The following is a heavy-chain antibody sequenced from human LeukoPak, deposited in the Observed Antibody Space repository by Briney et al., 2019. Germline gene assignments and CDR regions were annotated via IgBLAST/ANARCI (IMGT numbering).Heavy chain of an antibody. Sequence: GGSLRLSCAASGFRFSNYWMSWVRQAPGKGLEWVANIKQDGSEKSYVNSVKGRFTISRDNSKNTLYLQMNSLRAEDTAVYYCANHDYGGNGRADGGQGTLVTVSS. V-gene: IGHV3-7*03. J-gene: IGHJ4*02. CDR3: ANHDYGGNGRAD. CDR2: IKQDGSEK. D-gene: IGHD4-23*01. CDR1: GFRFSNYW.